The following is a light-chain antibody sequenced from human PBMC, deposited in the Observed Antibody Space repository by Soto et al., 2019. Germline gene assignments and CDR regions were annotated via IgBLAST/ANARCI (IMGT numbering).Light chain of an antibody. V-gene: IGLV6-57*04. CDR1: VGGIAYNS. J-gene: IGLJ2*01. Sequence: NFMLTQPHSVSESPGKTVIISCTRSVGGIAYNSVQWYQQRPGSAPTTVIYDNNQRPSGVPDRFSGSKSGNTASLTISGLQAEDEADYYCCSYAGGYTHAVFGGGTKVTVL. CDR2: DNN. CDR3: CSYAGGYTHAV.